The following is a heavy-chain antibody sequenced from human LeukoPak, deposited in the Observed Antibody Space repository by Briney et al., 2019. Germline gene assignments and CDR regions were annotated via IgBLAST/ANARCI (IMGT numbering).Heavy chain of an antibody. Sequence: PGGSLRLSCAASGFTFSSYAMSWVRQAPGKGLEWVSAISGSGGSTYYADSVKGRFTISRDNSKNTLYLQMNSLRAEDTAVYYCAKGSTRGNFITMVRGVIINTFDYWGQGTLVTVSS. J-gene: IGHJ4*02. CDR1: GFTFSSYA. CDR2: ISGSGGST. CDR3: AKGSTRGNFITMVRGVIINTFDY. D-gene: IGHD3-10*01. V-gene: IGHV3-23*01.